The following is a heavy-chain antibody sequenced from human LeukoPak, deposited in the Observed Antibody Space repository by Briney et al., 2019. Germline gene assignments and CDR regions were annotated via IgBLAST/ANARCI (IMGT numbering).Heavy chain of an antibody. CDR1: GGTFSSYA. CDR2: IIPILGTA. Sequence: SVKVSCKASGGTFSSYAISWVRQAPGQGLEWMGGIIPILGTANYAQKFQGRVTITADESTSTAYMELRSLRSDDTAVYYCARATRPRFDYWGQGTLVTVSS. V-gene: IGHV1-69*01. CDR3: ARATRPRFDY. J-gene: IGHJ4*02. D-gene: IGHD2-15*01.